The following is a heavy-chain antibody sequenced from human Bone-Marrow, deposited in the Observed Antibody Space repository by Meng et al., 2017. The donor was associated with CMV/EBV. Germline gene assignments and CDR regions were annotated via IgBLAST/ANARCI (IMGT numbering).Heavy chain of an antibody. V-gene: IGHV3-7*01. CDR3: ARPGYDFWSGYWAYYFDY. CDR1: GFTFSSYW. J-gene: IGHJ4*02. CDR2: IKQDGSEK. Sequence: GESLKISCAASGFTFSSYWMSWVRQAPGKGLEWVANIKQDGSEKYYVDSVKGRFTISRDNANNSLYLQMNSLRAEDTAVYYCARPGYDFWSGYWAYYFDYWGQGTLVTVSS. D-gene: IGHD3-3*01.